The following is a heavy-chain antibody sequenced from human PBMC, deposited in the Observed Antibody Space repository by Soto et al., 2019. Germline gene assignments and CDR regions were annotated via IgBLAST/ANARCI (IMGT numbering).Heavy chain of an antibody. CDR3: ARSPPPGYYYYGMDV. Sequence: ASVNVSCKASGYTFTGYYMHWVRQAPGQGLEWMGWINPNSGGTNYAQKFQGWVTMTRDTSISTAYMELGRLTSDDTALYYCARSPPPGYYYYGMDVWGQGTTVTVSS. CDR1: GYTFTGYY. V-gene: IGHV1-2*04. CDR2: INPNSGGT. J-gene: IGHJ6*02.